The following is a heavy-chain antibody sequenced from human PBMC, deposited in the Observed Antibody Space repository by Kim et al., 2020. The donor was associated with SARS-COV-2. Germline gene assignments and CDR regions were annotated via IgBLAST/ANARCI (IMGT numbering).Heavy chain of an antibody. V-gene: IGHV3-64*01. Sequence: GGSTYYANSVKGRFTISRDNSKNTVYLQMGSLRADDMAVYYCASVFLPYWGQGTLVTVSS. CDR3: ASVFLPY. D-gene: IGHD3-3*01. CDR2: GGST. J-gene: IGHJ4*02.